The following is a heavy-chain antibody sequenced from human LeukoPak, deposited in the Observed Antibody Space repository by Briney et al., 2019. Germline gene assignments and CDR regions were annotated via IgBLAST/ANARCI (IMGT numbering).Heavy chain of an antibody. D-gene: IGHD3-10*01. CDR2: INHSGST. J-gene: IGHJ5*02. Sequence: SETLSLTCAVYGGSFSGYYWSWIRQPPGKGLEWIGEINHSGSTNYNPSLKSRVTISVDKSKNQFSLKLSSVTAADTAVYYCARTGWFGELSGWFDPWGQGTLVTVSS. CDR3: ARTGWFGELSGWFDP. CDR1: GGSFSGYY. V-gene: IGHV4-34*01.